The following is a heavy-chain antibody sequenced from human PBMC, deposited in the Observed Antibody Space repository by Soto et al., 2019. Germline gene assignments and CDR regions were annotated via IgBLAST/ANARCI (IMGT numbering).Heavy chain of an antibody. J-gene: IGHJ6*02. CDR1: GFSFRSYG. Sequence: GGSLRLSCAASGFSFRSYGIHWVRQAPGKGLEWVAVISYDGSDKYFADSVKGRFTISRDNSKNMLYLQMNSLRAEDTAVYYCAKARRDTGYQYHYGMDVWGQGTTVTSP. D-gene: IGHD5-18*01. CDR3: AKARRDTGYQYHYGMDV. CDR2: ISYDGSDK. V-gene: IGHV3-30*18.